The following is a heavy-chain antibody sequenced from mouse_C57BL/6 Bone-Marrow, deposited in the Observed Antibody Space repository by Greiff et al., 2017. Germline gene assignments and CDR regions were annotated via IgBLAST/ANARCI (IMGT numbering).Heavy chain of an antibody. CDR2: ISSGGDYI. CDR1: GFTFSSYA. CDR3: TRCYYGSSYNCAMDY. Sequence: DVKLQESGEGLVKPGGSLKLSCAASGFTFSSYAMSWVRQTPEKRLEWVAYISSGGDYIYYADTVKGRFTISRDNARNTLYLQMSSLKSEDTAMYYCTRCYYGSSYNCAMDYWGQGTSVTVSS. D-gene: IGHD1-1*01. V-gene: IGHV5-9-1*02. J-gene: IGHJ4*01.